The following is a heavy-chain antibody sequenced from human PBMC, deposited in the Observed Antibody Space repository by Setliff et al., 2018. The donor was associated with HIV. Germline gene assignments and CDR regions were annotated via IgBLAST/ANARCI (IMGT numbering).Heavy chain of an antibody. CDR3: ARAYYHDSSGYQGFDY. J-gene: IGHJ4*02. CDR1: GYTFTDYF. Sequence: ASVKVSCKSSGYTFTDYFMHWVRQAPGQGLEWMGWISPDNGNRRILRRFQGRVTMTRDTSINTAYMELSGLTSDDTAVYYCARAYYHDSSGYQGFDYWGQGTLVTVSS. CDR2: ISPDNGNR. D-gene: IGHD3-22*01. V-gene: IGHV1-2*02.